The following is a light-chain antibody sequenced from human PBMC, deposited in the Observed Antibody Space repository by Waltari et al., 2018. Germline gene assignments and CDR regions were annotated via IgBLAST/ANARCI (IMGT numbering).Light chain of an antibody. Sequence: SYILTQPPSVSVAPGQTARVPCGGTHIGTKIFHWYQQKPGQAPVPVVSVDRDRPSGIPERFSGSTSGNTATLTISRVEVEDEADYYCQVWDSITVVFGGGTKLIVL. CDR1: HIGTKI. CDR3: QVWDSITVV. CDR2: VDR. V-gene: IGLV3-21*02. J-gene: IGLJ2*01.